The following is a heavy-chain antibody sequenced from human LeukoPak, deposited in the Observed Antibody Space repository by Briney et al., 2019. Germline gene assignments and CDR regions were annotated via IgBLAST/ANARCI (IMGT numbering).Heavy chain of an antibody. V-gene: IGHV3-23*01. Sequence: GGSLRLSCAASGFTFSTYAMNWVRRAPGKGLEWVSAISGSGAKTYYADFVKGRFTISRDNSKNTLYLQMNSLIAEDTAVYYCAKEYSGSFSPFPSYFDYWGQGTLVTVSS. CDR3: AKEYSGSFSPFPSYFDY. J-gene: IGHJ4*02. CDR1: GFTFSTYA. CDR2: ISGSGAKT. D-gene: IGHD1-26*01.